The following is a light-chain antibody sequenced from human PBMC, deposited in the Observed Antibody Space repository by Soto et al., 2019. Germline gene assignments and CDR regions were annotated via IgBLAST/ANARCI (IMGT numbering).Light chain of an antibody. V-gene: IGLV1-40*01. CDR3: LSYDGSLSGPV. Sequence: QSVLTQPPSVSGAPGQRVTIYCTGSSSNIGAGYDVHWYQQLPGTAPKLLIYGNNNRPSGVPDRFSGSKYGASGSLAITGLQAEDEADYYCLSYDGSLSGPVFGGGTKLTVL. J-gene: IGLJ2*01. CDR1: SSNIGAGYD. CDR2: GNN.